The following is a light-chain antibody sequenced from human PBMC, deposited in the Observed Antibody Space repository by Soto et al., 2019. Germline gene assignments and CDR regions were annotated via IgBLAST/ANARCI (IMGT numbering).Light chain of an antibody. CDR1: ISDVGGYNY. V-gene: IGLV2-14*01. Sequence: QSALTQPASVSGSPGQSITISCTGTISDVGGYNYVSWYQQHPGKAPKLMIYDVSNRPSGVSNRFSGSKSGNTASLTISGLQAEDEADYYCSSYTSSSTYVVFGGGTQLTVL. CDR2: DVS. CDR3: SSYTSSSTYVV. J-gene: IGLJ2*01.